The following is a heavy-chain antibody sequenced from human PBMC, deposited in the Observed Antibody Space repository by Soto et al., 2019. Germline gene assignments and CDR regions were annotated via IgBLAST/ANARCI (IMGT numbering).Heavy chain of an antibody. J-gene: IGHJ6*02. CDR1: GYTFTGYY. D-gene: IGHD2-2*01. V-gene: IGHV1-2*04. CDR3: ARGVVPAAAGYYYYGMDV. Sequence: GASVKVSCKASGYTFTGYYMHWVRQAPGQGLEWMRWINPNSGGTNYAQKFQGWVTMTRDTSISTAYMELSRLRSDVTAVYYCARGVVPAAAGYYYYGMDVWGQGTTVTVSS. CDR2: INPNSGGT.